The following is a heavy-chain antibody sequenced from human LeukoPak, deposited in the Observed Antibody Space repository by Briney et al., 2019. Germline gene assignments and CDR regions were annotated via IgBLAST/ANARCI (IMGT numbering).Heavy chain of an antibody. J-gene: IGHJ4*02. CDR1: GGSISSYY. V-gene: IGHV4-4*07. Sequence: SETLSLTCTVSGGSISSYYWSWIRQPAGKGLEWIGRIYTSGSTNYNPSLKSRVTMSVDTSKNQFSLKLSSVTAADTAVYYCARSDNYYDSSGESYFDYWGQGTLVTVSS. D-gene: IGHD3-22*01. CDR3: ARSDNYYDSSGESYFDY. CDR2: IYTSGST.